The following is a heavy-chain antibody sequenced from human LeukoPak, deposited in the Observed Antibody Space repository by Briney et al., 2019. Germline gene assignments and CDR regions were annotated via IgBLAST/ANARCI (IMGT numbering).Heavy chain of an antibody. J-gene: IGHJ4*02. CDR2: ISYDGSNK. Sequence: GGSLRLTCAASGFTFSSYGMHWVRQAPGKGLEWVAVISYDGSNKYYADSVKGRFTIFRDNSKNTLYLQMNSLRAEDTAVYYCAKDANPSYYYDSSGYLFDYWGQGTLVTVSS. CDR3: AKDANPSYYYDSSGYLFDY. V-gene: IGHV3-30*18. D-gene: IGHD3-22*01. CDR1: GFTFSSYG.